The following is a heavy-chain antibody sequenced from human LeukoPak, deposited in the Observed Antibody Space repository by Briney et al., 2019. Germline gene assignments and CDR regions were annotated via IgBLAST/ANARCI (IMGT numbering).Heavy chain of an antibody. D-gene: IGHD3-10*01. CDR1: GGSISSYY. V-gene: IGHV4-4*07. Sequence: SETLSLTCTVSGGSISSYYWSWIRQPAGKGLEWIGRIYTSGSTNYNPSLESRVTMSVDTSKNQFSLKLSSVTAADTAVYYCAREKSMVRGVLNWFDPWGQGTLVTVSS. CDR3: AREKSMVRGVLNWFDP. CDR2: IYTSGST. J-gene: IGHJ5*02.